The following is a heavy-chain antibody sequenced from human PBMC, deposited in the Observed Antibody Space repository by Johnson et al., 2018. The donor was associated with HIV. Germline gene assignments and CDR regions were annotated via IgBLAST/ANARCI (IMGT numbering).Heavy chain of an antibody. J-gene: IGHJ3*02. Sequence: QVQLVESGGGVVQPGRSLRLSCIASGFTFSSYGLHWVRQAPGKGLEWVAVIWYDGSNKYYADSVKGRFTISRDNSKNTLYLQMNSLRSEDTAVYYCAKGGRVDACDIWGQGRMVTVSS. CDR1: GFTFSSYG. CDR2: IWYDGSNK. CDR3: AKGGRVDACDI. V-gene: IGHV3-33*06. D-gene: IGHD3-10*01.